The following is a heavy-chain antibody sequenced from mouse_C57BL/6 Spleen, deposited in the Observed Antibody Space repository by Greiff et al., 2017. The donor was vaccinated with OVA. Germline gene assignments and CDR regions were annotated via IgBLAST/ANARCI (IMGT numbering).Heavy chain of an antibody. J-gene: IGHJ2*01. CDR2: IYPRSGNT. CDR3: ARATQSHYFDD. D-gene: IGHD6-1*01. CDR1: GYTFTSYG. Sequence: LQESGAELARPGASVKLSCKASGYTFTSYGISWVKQRTGQGLEWIGEIYPRSGNTYYNEKFKGKATLTADKSSSTAYMELRSLTSEDAAVYFCARATQSHYFDDWGQGTTLTVSS. V-gene: IGHV1-81*01.